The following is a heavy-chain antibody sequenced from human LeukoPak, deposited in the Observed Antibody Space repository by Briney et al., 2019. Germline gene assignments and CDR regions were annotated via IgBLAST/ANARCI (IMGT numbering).Heavy chain of an antibody. Sequence: GGSLRLSCAASGFTFSSYWMSWVRQALGKGLEWVANIKQDGSEKYYVDSVKGRFTISRDNAKNSLYLQMNSLRAEDTAVYYCARDRHSSGWSYPFDYWGQGTLVTVSS. CDR3: ARDRHSSGWSYPFDY. CDR2: IKQDGSEK. J-gene: IGHJ4*02. D-gene: IGHD6-19*01. CDR1: GFTFSSYW. V-gene: IGHV3-7*01.